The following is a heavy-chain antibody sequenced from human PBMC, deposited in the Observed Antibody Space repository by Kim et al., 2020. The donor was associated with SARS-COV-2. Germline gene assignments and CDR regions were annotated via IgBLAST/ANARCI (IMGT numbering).Heavy chain of an antibody. V-gene: IGHV1-46*01. J-gene: IGHJ6*02. CDR2: INPSGGST. CDR3: ARGIAVAGERDYYGMDV. D-gene: IGHD6-19*01. CDR1: GYTFTSYY. Sequence: ASVKVSCKASGYTFTSYYMHWVRQAPGQGLEWMGIINPSGGSTSYAQKFQGRVTMTRDTSTSTVYMELSSLRSEDTAVYYCARGIAVAGERDYYGMDVWGQGTTVTVSS.